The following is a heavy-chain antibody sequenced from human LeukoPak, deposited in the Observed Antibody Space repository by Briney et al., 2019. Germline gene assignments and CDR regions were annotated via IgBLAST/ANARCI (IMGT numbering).Heavy chain of an antibody. CDR2: ISGRGSTI. Sequence: GGSLRLSCAASGFTFTNYAVAWVRLAPGKGLEWVSVISGRGSTIYYADSVKGRFTISRDNSKNTLYLQMNGLRAEDTAVYYCTKEGPSCGGDCYGVFDYWGQGTLVTVSS. J-gene: IGHJ4*02. CDR1: GFTFTNYA. CDR3: TKEGPSCGGDCYGVFDY. V-gene: IGHV3-23*01. D-gene: IGHD2-21*02.